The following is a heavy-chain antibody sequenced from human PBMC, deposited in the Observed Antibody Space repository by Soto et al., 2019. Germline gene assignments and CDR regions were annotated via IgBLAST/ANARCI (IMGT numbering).Heavy chain of an antibody. CDR1: GFTFDDYT. CDR2: ISWDGGST. V-gene: IGHV3-43*01. Sequence: GGSLRLSCAASGFTFDDYTMHWVRQAPGKGLEWVSLISWDGGSTYYADSVKGRFTISRDNSKNSLYLQMNSLRTEDTALYYCAKDTRPSTLYYYYGMDVWGQGTTVTVSS. J-gene: IGHJ6*02. CDR3: AKDTRPSTLYYYYGMDV. D-gene: IGHD6-6*01.